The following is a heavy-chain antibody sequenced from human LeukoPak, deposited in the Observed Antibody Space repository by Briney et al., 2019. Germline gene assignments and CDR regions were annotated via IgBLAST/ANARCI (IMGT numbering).Heavy chain of an antibody. CDR2: VSPYNGDT. CDR3: AKAWDYGDRGEIDY. J-gene: IGHJ4*02. CDR1: GYTFINYA. V-gene: IGHV1-18*01. D-gene: IGHD4-17*01. Sequence: GASVKVSCKASGYTFINYATHWVRQAPGQGLEWMGWVSPYNGDTKYAQNHQGRVTMTTDTSTTTAHMELRSLTSDDTAVYYCAKAWDYGDRGEIDYWGQGTLVTVSS.